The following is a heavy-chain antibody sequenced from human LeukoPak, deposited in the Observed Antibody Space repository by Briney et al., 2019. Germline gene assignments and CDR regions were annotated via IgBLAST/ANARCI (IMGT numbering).Heavy chain of an antibody. Sequence: SVKVSCKASGGTFSSYAISWVRQAPGQGLEWMGRIIPILGIANYAQKFQGRVTITADKSTSTAYTELSSLRSEDTAVYYCARVGDGYKNYFDYWGQGTLVTVSS. CDR2: IIPILGIA. V-gene: IGHV1-69*04. CDR3: ARVGDGYKNYFDY. D-gene: IGHD5-24*01. CDR1: GGTFSSYA. J-gene: IGHJ4*02.